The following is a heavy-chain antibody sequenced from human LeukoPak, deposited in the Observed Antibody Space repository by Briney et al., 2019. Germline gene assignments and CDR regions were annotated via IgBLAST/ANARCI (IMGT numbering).Heavy chain of an antibody. D-gene: IGHD3-22*01. J-gene: IGHJ6*03. CDR1: GGSISSGSYY. Sequence: SETLSLTCTVSGGSISSGSYYWSWIRQPPGKGLEWIGYIYYSGSTNYNPSLKSRVTISVDTSKNQFSLKLSSVTAADTAVYYCARGASSRYYLPFYYYMDVWGKGTTVTVSS. CDR3: ARGASSRYYLPFYYYMDV. V-gene: IGHV4-61*01. CDR2: IYYSGST.